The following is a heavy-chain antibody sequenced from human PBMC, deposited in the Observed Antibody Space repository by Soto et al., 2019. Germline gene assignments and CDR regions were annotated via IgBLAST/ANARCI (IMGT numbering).Heavy chain of an antibody. D-gene: IGHD3-3*01. CDR2: IGTAGDT. J-gene: IGHJ6*02. CDR1: GFTFSSSD. Sequence: GGSLRLSCAASGFTFSSSDMHWVRQARGRGLEWVSAIGTAGDTYYPVSVKGRFTISRENAKNSLYLQMNSLRAEDTAVYYCARGLRFLEWLLHYGMDVWGQGTTVTVSS. V-gene: IGHV3-13*01. CDR3: ARGLRFLEWLLHYGMDV.